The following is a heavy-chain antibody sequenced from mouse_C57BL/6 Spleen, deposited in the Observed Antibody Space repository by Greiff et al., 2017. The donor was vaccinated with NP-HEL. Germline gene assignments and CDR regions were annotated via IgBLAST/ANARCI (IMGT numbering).Heavy chain of an antibody. CDR2: IDPETGGT. J-gene: IGHJ3*01. Sequence: VQLQQSVAELVRPGASVKLSCTASGFNIKNTYMHWVKQTPVHGLEWIGAIDPETGGTAYNQKFKGKAILTADKSSSTAYMELRSLTSEDSAVYYCTLGRRAYWGQGTLVTVSA. D-gene: IGHD4-1*01. V-gene: IGHV1-15*01. CDR3: TLGRRAY. CDR1: GFNIKNTY.